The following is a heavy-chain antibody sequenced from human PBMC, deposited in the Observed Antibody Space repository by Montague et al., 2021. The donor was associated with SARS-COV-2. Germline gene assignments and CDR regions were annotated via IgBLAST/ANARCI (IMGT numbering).Heavy chain of an antibody. CDR2: IYQSGTT. CDR1: AASISNGGYT. D-gene: IGHD3-10*01. J-gene: IGHJ5*02. CDR3: ARSMIRGGLNWFDP. Sequence: TLSLTCAVSAASISNGGYTWSWIRRPPGKGLEWIGYIYQSGTTRYNPSLKRRVTMSVDKPKNQFSLQLPSVIAADTAIYFCARSMIRGGLNWFDPWGQGTLVTVSS. V-gene: IGHV4-30-2*01.